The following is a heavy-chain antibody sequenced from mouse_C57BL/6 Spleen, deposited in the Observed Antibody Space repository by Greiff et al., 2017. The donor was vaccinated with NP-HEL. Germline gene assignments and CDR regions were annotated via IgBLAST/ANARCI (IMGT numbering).Heavy chain of an antibody. CDR2: IRNKANNHAT. Sequence: EVQLVESGGGLVQPGGSMKLSCAASGFTFSDAWMDWVRQSPEKGLEWVAEIRNKANNHATYYAESVKGRFTISRDDSKSSVYLQMNSVRAEDTGIYYCTRGRSSPFDYWGQGTTLTVSS. CDR1: GFTFSDAW. CDR3: TRGRSSPFDY. J-gene: IGHJ2*01. V-gene: IGHV6-6*01. D-gene: IGHD6-1*01.